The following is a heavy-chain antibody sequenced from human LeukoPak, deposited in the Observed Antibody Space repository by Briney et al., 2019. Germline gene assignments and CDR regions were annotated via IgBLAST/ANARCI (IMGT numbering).Heavy chain of an antibody. J-gene: IGHJ5*02. D-gene: IGHD6-13*01. V-gene: IGHV1-69*04. CDR1: GGTFSSYA. CDR3: ATGLIAAAANWFDP. CDR2: IIPILGIA. Sequence: GASVKVSCKASGGTFSSYAISWVGQAPGQGLEWMGRIIPILGIANYAQKFQGRVTITADKSTSTAYMELSSLRSEDTAVYYCATGLIAAAANWFDPWGQGTLVTVSS.